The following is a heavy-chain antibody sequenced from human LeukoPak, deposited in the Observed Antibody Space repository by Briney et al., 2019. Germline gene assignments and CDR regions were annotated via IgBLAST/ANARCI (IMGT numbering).Heavy chain of an antibody. J-gene: IGHJ3*02. D-gene: IGHD1-1*01. CDR1: GGSIGSYY. V-gene: IGHV4-59*01. CDR3: AREAEGTVAFDI. CDR2: IYYSGST. Sequence: SETLSLTCTVSGGSIGSYYWSWIRQPPGKGLEWIGYIYYSGSTNYNPSLKSRVTISVDTSKNQFSLKLSSVAAADTAVYYCAREAEGTVAFDIWGQGTMVTVSS.